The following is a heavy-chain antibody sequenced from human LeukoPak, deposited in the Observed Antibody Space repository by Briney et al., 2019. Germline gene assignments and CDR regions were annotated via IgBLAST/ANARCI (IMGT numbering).Heavy chain of an antibody. J-gene: IGHJ4*02. CDR2: ISSSSSTI. D-gene: IGHD3-10*01. Sequence: PGGSLRLSCAASGFTFSSYSMNRVRQAPGKGLEWVSYISSSSSTIYYADSVKGRFTISRDNAKNSLYLQMNSLRAEDTAVYYCARLGVWFGELWDFDYWGQGTLVTVSS. V-gene: IGHV3-48*01. CDR3: ARLGVWFGELWDFDY. CDR1: GFTFSSYS.